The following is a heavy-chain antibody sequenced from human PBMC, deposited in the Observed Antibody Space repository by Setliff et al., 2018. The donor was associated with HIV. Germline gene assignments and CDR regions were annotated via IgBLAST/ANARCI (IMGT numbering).Heavy chain of an antibody. CDR2: IYHSGGT. CDR1: GGSISSTNYF. Sequence: SETLSLTCTVSGGSISSTNYFWGWIRQPPGRGLEWIGNIYHSGGTHYNPSLRSRVTISVDTSKNHFSLRLTSVTAADTAVYYCARRSIVGVTRGFYYYGLDVWGQGTTVTVSS. CDR3: ARRSIVGVTRGFYYYGLDV. V-gene: IGHV4-39*07. J-gene: IGHJ6*02. D-gene: IGHD1-26*01.